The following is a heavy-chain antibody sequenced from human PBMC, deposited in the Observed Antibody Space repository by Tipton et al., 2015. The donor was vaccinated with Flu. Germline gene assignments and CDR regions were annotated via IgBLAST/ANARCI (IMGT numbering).Heavy chain of an antibody. J-gene: IGHJ4*02. CDR3: ARVDLTYYFDSSGPIDF. D-gene: IGHD3-22*01. CDR1: AYTFTTYG. Sequence: QSGPEVKKPGASVKVSCKASAYTFTTYGITWVRQAPGQGLEWLGWISGSNGDTNYAQNLQGRITLTTDTSASTAYMELRSLRSADTAVYYCARVDLTYYFDSSGPIDFWGQGTLVTVSS. CDR2: ISGSNGDT. V-gene: IGHV1-18*01.